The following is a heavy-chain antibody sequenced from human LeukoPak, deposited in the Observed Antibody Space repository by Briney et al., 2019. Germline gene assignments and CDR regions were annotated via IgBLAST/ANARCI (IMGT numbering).Heavy chain of an antibody. CDR2: INHSGST. Sequence: PSETLSLTCAVYGVSFSGYYWSWIRQPPGKGLEWIGEINHSGSTNYNPSLKSRVTISVDTSKNQFSLKLSSVTAADTAVYYCGYGDKFDYWGQGTLVTVSS. V-gene: IGHV4-34*01. J-gene: IGHJ4*02. D-gene: IGHD4-17*01. CDR1: GVSFSGYY. CDR3: GYGDKFDY.